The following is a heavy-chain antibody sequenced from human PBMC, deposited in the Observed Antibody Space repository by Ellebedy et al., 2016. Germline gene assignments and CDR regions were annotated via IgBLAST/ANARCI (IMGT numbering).Heavy chain of an antibody. D-gene: IGHD2-2*01. J-gene: IGHJ3*02. V-gene: IGHV3-23*01. CDR2: ISGSGGST. CDR1: GFTFSSYA. CDR3: AKEAHVSVVVPAALLGDAFDI. Sequence: GESLKISXAASGFTFSSYAMSWVRQAPGKGLEWVSAISGSGGSTYYADSVKGRFTISRDNSKNTLYLQMNSLRAEDTAVYYCAKEAHVSVVVPAALLGDAFDIWGQGTMVTVSS.